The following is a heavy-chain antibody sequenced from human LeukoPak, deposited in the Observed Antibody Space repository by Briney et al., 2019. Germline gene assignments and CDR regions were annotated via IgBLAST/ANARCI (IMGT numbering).Heavy chain of an antibody. D-gene: IGHD3-9*01. V-gene: IGHV1-18*01. CDR3: ARVDLLTGYYFFDY. Sequence: GASVKVSCKASGGTFSSYAISWVRQAPGQGLEWMGGIIPNSGGTNYAQKLQGRVTMTTDTSTSTAYMELRSLGSDETAVYYCARVDLLTGYYFFDYWGQGTLVTVSS. J-gene: IGHJ4*02. CDR1: GGTFSSYA. CDR2: IIPNSGGT.